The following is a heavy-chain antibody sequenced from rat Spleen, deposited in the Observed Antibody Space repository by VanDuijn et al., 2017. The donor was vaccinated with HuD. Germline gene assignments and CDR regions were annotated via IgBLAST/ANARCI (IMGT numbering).Heavy chain of an antibody. CDR1: GFTFSDYY. V-gene: IGHV5-29*01. Sequence: EVQLVESDGGLVQPGRSLKLSCAASGFTFSDYYMAWVRQAPTEGLEWVATFSYDGRTTYYRDSVKGRFTISRDNAKSTLYLQMDSLRSEDTATYYCARHMNYYSSYVYAFDYWGQGVMVTVSS. CDR2: FSYDGRTT. J-gene: IGHJ2*01. D-gene: IGHD1-2*01. CDR3: ARHMNYYSSYVYAFDY.